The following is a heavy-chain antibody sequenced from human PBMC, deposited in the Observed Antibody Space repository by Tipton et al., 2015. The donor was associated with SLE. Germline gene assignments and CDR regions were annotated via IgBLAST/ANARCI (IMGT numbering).Heavy chain of an antibody. J-gene: IGHJ4*02. CDR2: IDSIGNS. Sequence: LRLSCTVSGGSISSGSYYWSWIRQPAGKGLEWIGRIDSIGNSHYNPSLESRVTLSVDTSDNDFSLRLTSVTAADTAVFYCARGSVRADDYWGQGTLVTVSS. V-gene: IGHV4-61*02. D-gene: IGHD4-23*01. CDR3: ARGSVRADDY. CDR1: GGSISSGSYY.